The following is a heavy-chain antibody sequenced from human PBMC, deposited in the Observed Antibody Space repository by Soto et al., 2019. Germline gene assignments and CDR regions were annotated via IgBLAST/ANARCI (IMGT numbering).Heavy chain of an antibody. V-gene: IGHV3-21*01. CDR2: ISSNSAYI. D-gene: IGHD6-13*01. Sequence: LRLSCAASGFTFRSFTMNWVRQAPGKGLEWVSTISSNSAYIYYTDALRGRFTISRDNAKNSLHLQVNSLRAEDTAVYYCTRDASRDSSARGWFDPWGPGTLVTVSS. CDR1: GFTFRSFT. CDR3: TRDASRDSSARGWFDP. J-gene: IGHJ5*02.